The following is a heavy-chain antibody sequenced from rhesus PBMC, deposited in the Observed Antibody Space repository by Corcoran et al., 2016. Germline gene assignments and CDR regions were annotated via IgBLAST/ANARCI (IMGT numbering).Heavy chain of an antibody. CDR3: ARVPYGLDS. CDR2: VGDSLGRT. J-gene: IGHJ6*01. V-gene: IGHV4-127*01. CDR1: GYSISSGYG. Sequence: QVQLQESGPGLVKPSETLSLTCAVSGYSISSGYGWSWISQPPGKGLEWIGYVGDSLGRTNYNPSLKSRVTIPKDTSKSQFSLKVSSVTAADTAVYYCARVPYGLDSWGQGVVVTVSS.